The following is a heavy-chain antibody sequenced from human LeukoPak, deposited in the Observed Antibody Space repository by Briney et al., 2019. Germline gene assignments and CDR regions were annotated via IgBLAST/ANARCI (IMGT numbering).Heavy chain of an antibody. CDR1: GYSFTTSW. CDR2: IFPADSDT. J-gene: IGHJ5*02. V-gene: IGHV5-51*01. CDR3: ARLSGGSP. Sequence: GESLKISCQASGYSFTTSWIGWVRQMPGKGLEWMGTIFPADSDTRYSPSFQGQVTISVDKSNNTAFLQWSSLKATDTAIYYCARLSGGSPWGQGTLVTVSS. D-gene: IGHD2-15*01.